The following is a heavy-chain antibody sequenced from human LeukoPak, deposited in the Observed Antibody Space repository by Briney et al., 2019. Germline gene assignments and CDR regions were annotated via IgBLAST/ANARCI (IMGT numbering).Heavy chain of an antibody. CDR3: AREARGSGRDFDY. J-gene: IGHJ4*02. Sequence: GGSLRLSCAASGFSFSDFYMSWIRQAPGMGLEWISYIGTRSNPIYYADSVKGRFTISRDDARNSLYLQMNSLRDEDTAVYFCAREARGSGRDFDYWGQGILVTVSS. D-gene: IGHD1-26*01. CDR2: IGTRSNPI. CDR1: GFSFSDFY. V-gene: IGHV3-11*01.